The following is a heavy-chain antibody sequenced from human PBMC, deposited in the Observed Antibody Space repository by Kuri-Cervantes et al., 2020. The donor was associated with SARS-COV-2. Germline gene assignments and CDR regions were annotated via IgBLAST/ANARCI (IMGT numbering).Heavy chain of an antibody. J-gene: IGHJ4*02. Sequence: ESLKISCTVPGGSISSSSHYWGWFRQPPGKGLEWIGSIYYSGSTYYNPSLKSRVTISVDTSKNQFSLKLSSVTAADTAVYYCARHGLRYYGSGSLTTFDYWGQGTLVTVSS. CDR3: ARHGLRYYGSGSLTTFDY. CDR2: IYYSGST. D-gene: IGHD3-10*01. CDR1: GGSISSSSHY. V-gene: IGHV4-39*01.